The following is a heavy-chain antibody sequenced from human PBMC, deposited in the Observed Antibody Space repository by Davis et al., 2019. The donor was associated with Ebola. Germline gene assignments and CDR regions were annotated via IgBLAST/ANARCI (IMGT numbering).Heavy chain of an antibody. D-gene: IGHD6-19*01. CDR1: GGSISSSSYY. V-gene: IGHV4-61*01. CDR3: ARGVRSGWYSFWFDP. J-gene: IGHJ5*02. CDR2: IYYSGST. Sequence: SETLSLTCTVSGGSISSSSYYWSWIRQPPGKGLEWIGYIYYSGSTNYNPSLKSRVTISVDTSKNQFSLKLSSVTAADTAVYYCARGVRSGWYSFWFDPWGQGTLVTVSS.